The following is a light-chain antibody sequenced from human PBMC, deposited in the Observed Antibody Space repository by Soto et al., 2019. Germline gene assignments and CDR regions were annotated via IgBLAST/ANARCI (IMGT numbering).Light chain of an antibody. J-gene: IGLJ2*01. CDR3: QVLDCSSHHVV. CDR2: YDS. Sequence: SYELTQPPSVSVAPGKTARITGGGNNIGSKSVHWYQQKPGQAPVLVIYYDSDRPSGIPERFSGSNSGNTATLTISRVEAGDEAHCYCQVLDCSSHHVVFGVGTKLTV. V-gene: IGLV3-21*04. CDR1: NIGSKS.